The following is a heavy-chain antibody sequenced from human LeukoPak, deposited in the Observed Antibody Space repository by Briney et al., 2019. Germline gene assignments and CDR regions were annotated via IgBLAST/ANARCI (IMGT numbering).Heavy chain of an antibody. CDR3: ARGYCSGGRCYDILNYQYGMDV. D-gene: IGHD2-15*01. V-gene: IGHV1-18*01. CDR2: ISVYNGNT. J-gene: IGHJ6*04. CDR1: GYTFTSYG. Sequence: ASVRVSCKASGYTFTSYGISWVRPAPGQGPEWMGWISVYNGNTNYAQRLQGRVTMTTDTSTSTAYMELRSLRSDDTAVYYCARGYCSGGRCYDILNYQYGMDVWGERATVTVSS.